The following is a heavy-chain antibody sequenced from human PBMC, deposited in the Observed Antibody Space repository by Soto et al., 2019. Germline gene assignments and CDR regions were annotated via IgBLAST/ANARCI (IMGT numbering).Heavy chain of an antibody. CDR3: ASQDFYCSGGSCYFHYFDY. J-gene: IGHJ4*02. CDR2: ISSSSSYI. D-gene: IGHD2-15*01. V-gene: IGHV3-21*01. Sequence: GGSLRLSCAASGFTFSSYSMNWVRQAPGKGLEWVSSISSSSSYIYYADSVKGRFTISRDNAKNSLYLQMNSLRAEDTAVYYCASQDFYCSGGSCYFHYFDYWGQGTLVTVSS. CDR1: GFTFSSYS.